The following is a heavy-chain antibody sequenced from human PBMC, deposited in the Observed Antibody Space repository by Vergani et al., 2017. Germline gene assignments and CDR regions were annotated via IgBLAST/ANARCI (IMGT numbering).Heavy chain of an antibody. CDR1: GFTFSSYG. V-gene: IGHV3-30*18. D-gene: IGHD1-26*01. CDR2: ISYDGSNK. CDR3: AKDRAGGNYYSGMDV. Sequence: VQLVESGGGLIQPGGSLRLSCAASGFTFSSYGMHWVRQAPGKGLEWVAVISYDGSNKYYADSVKGRFTISRDNSKNTLYLQMNSLRAEDTAVYYCAKDRAGGNYYSGMDVWGQGTTVTVSS. J-gene: IGHJ6*02.